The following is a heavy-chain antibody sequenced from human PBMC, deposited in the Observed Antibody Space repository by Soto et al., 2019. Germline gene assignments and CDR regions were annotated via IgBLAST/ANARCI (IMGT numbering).Heavy chain of an antibody. J-gene: IGHJ5*02. CDR2: INHSGST. Sequence: PSETLSLTCAVYGGSFSGYYWSWIRQPPGKGLEWIGEINHSGSTNYNPSLKSRVTISVDTSKNQFSLKLSSVTAADTAVYYCARGRTYYDILTGYYQYRHPHNWFDPRGQRTPVTVSS. D-gene: IGHD3-9*01. CDR1: GGSFSGYY. CDR3: ARGRTYYDILTGYYQYRHPHNWFDP. V-gene: IGHV4-34*01.